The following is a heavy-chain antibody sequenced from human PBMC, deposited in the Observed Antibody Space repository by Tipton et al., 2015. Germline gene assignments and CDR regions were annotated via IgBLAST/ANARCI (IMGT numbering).Heavy chain of an antibody. V-gene: IGHV4-4*07. D-gene: IGHD5-12*01. CDR1: GGSVSGYF. J-gene: IGHJ6*02. CDR2: VYTRGTT. Sequence: TLSLTCTVSGGSVSGYFWSWIRQPAGKGLEWIGRVYTRGTTDYNPSLRSRVTMSRDTSNNQLSLTLTSVTAADSGVYFCARDGYTGYPAPNYYYGLDIWGQGTAVTVSS. CDR3: ARDGYTGYPAPNYYYGLDI.